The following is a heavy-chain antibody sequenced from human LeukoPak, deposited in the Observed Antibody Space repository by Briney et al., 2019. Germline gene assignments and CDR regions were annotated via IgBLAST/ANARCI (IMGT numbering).Heavy chain of an antibody. CDR3: TTDRTFASGWFGKLVY. D-gene: IGHD3-10*01. J-gene: IGHJ4*02. CDR1: GFTFSNAW. Sequence: GGSLRLSCAASGFTFSNAWMSWVRQAPGKGLEWVGRIKRKSDGGTTDYAAPVKGRFTISRDDLKNTLYLQMNSLKTEDTAVYYCTTDRTFASGWFGKLVYWGQGTLVTVSS. CDR2: IKRKSDGGTT. V-gene: IGHV3-15*01.